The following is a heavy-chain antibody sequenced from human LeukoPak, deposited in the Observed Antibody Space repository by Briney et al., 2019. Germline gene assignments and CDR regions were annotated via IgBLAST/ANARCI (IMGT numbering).Heavy chain of an antibody. CDR2: IIPILGIA. CDR3: ARDEGEAGVVPPFDP. J-gene: IGHJ5*02. Sequence: GASVKVSCKASGGTFSSYAISWVRQAPGQGLEWMGRIIPILGIANYAQKFQGRVTITADKSTSTAYMELSSLRSEDTAVYYCARDEGEAGVVPPFDPWGQGTLVTVSS. V-gene: IGHV1-69*04. D-gene: IGHD1-26*01. CDR1: GGTFSSYA.